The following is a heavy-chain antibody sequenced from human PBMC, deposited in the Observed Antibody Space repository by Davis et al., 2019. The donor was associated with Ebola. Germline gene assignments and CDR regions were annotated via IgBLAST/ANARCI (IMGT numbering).Heavy chain of an antibody. CDR3: ARGGRFGDYSDH. Sequence: ASVKVSCKASGYTFTDYYIHWVRQAPGQGLEWMGRINPRSGGTNYAQKFQGRVTMTRDTSISTVYMELSRLRSDDTAVYYCARGGRFGDYSDHWGQGTLVPVSS. D-gene: IGHD3-10*01. CDR2: INPRSGGT. J-gene: IGHJ4*02. V-gene: IGHV1-2*02. CDR1: GYTFTDYY.